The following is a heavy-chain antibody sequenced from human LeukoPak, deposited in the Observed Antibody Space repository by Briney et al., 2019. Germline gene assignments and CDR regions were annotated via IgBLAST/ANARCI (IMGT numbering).Heavy chain of an antibody. CDR1: GYTFTGYY. CDR2: INPNSGGT. D-gene: IGHD6-19*01. V-gene: IGHV1-2*02. CDR3: ASSIAVAGTGFDY. J-gene: IGHJ4*02. Sequence: GASVKVSCKASGYTFTGYYMHWVRQAPGQGLEWMGWINPNSGGTNYAQKFQGRVTMTRGTSISTAYMELSRLRSDDTAVYYCASSIAVAGTGFDYWGQGTLVTVSS.